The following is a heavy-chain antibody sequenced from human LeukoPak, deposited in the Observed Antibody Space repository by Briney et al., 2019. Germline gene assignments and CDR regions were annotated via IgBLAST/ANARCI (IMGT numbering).Heavy chain of an antibody. Sequence: SETLSLTCAVYGGSFSGYYWSWIRQPPGKGLEWIGEINHSGSTNYNPFLKSRVTISVDTSKNQFSLKLSSVTAADTAVYYCARFRLYDSSGYLTDAFGIWGQGTMVTVSS. CDR3: ARFRLYDSSGYLTDAFGI. CDR2: INHSGST. V-gene: IGHV4-34*01. D-gene: IGHD3-22*01. CDR1: GGSFSGYY. J-gene: IGHJ3*02.